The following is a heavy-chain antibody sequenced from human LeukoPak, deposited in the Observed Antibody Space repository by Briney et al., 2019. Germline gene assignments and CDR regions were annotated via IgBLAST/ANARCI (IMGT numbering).Heavy chain of an antibody. D-gene: IGHD5/OR15-5a*01. CDR3: TRGSIGVNAY. V-gene: IGHV1-2*02. Sequence: WMGLINPNSGGTNYAQKFQGRVTMTRDTSISAAYMELSSLRSDDTAVYYCTRGSIGVNAYWGQGTLVTVSS. J-gene: IGHJ4*02. CDR2: INPNSGGT.